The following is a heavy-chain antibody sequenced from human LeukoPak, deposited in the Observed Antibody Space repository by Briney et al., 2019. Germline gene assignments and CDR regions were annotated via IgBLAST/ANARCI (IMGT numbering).Heavy chain of an antibody. CDR2: ISAYNGNT. Sequence: ASVKVSCKASGYTFTGYYMHWVRQAPGQGLEWMGWISAYNGNTNYAQKLQGRVTMTTDTSTSTAYMELRSLRSDDTAVYYCARIYCSSTSCYGAYFDYWGQGTLVTVSS. J-gene: IGHJ4*02. CDR3: ARIYCSSTSCYGAYFDY. V-gene: IGHV1-18*04. CDR1: GYTFTGYY. D-gene: IGHD2-2*01.